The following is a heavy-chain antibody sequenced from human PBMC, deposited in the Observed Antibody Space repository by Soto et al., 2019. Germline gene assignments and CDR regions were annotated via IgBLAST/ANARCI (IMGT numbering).Heavy chain of an antibody. D-gene: IGHD1-1*01. CDR1: GASISNYY. V-gene: IGHV4-4*07. Sequence: LSLTCTVSGASISNYYWSWIRQPAGKGLECLGRIYASGTTTYNPSLRSRVTMSVDTSKNQFSLNLNSVTAADTAVYYCARESRSELGTVEYWGQGTLVTVSS. CDR2: IYASGTT. J-gene: IGHJ4*02. CDR3: ARESRSELGTVEY.